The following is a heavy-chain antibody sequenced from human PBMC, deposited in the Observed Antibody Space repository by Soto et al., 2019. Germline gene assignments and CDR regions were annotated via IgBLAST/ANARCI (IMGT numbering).Heavy chain of an antibody. CDR3: ARELMTTVTYFDN. D-gene: IGHD4-17*01. V-gene: IGHV3-72*01. CDR2: TKDKGHSYTT. CDR1: GFTFSDHY. J-gene: IGHJ4*02. Sequence: EVQLVESGGGLVQPGGALRLSCAASGFTFSDHYMDWVRQAPGKGLEWVGRTKDKGHSYTTEYAASVKGRFTISRDDSKNSLYLQMNSLKPEDTAMYYCARELMTTVTYFDNLGQGTLVTVAS.